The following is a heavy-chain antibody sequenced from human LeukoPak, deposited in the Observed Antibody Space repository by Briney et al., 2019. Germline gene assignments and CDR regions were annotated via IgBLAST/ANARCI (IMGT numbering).Heavy chain of an antibody. Sequence: SETLSLTCAVYGGSFSGYYWSWIRQPPGKGLEWIGEINHSGSTNYNPSLKSRVTISVGTSKNQFSLKLSSVTAADTAVYYCARVRRTYYYDSSGPRGAFDIWGQGTMVTVSS. CDR2: INHSGST. CDR1: GGSFSGYY. J-gene: IGHJ3*02. CDR3: ARVRRTYYYDSSGPRGAFDI. V-gene: IGHV4-34*01. D-gene: IGHD3-22*01.